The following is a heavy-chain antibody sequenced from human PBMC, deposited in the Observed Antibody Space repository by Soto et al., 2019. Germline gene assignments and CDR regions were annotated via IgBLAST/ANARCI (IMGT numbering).Heavy chain of an antibody. CDR3: ARVIAVAGRAFDP. CDR2: INAGNGNT. D-gene: IGHD6-19*01. CDR1: GYTFTSYA. Sequence: SSVKVSCKASGYTFTSYAMHWVRQAPGQRLEWMGWINAGNGNTKYSQKFQGRVTITRDTSASTAYMELSSLRSEDTAVYYCARVIAVAGRAFDPWGQGTLVTVSS. V-gene: IGHV1-3*01. J-gene: IGHJ5*02.